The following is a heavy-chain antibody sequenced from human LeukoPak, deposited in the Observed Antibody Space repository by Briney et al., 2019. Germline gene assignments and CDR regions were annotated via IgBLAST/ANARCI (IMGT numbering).Heavy chain of an antibody. CDR3: ARGPGYCSSTSCSPFTGVYYGMDV. J-gene: IGHJ6*02. CDR1: GFTISSYA. V-gene: IGHV3-66*01. D-gene: IGHD2-2*01. CDR2: IYSGGST. Sequence: GGSLRLSCAASGFTISSYAMSWVRQTPGKGLEWVSVIYSGGSTYYADSVKGRFTISRDNSKNTLYLQMNSLRAEDTAVYYCARGPGYCSSTSCSPFTGVYYGMDVWGQGTTVTVSS.